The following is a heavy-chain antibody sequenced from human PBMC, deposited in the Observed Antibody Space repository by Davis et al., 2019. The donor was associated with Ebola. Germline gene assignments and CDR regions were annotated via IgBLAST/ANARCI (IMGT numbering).Heavy chain of an antibody. V-gene: IGHV3-23*01. Sequence: PGRSLRLSCAASGFTFSSYAMSWVRQAPGKGLEWVSAISGSGGRTYYADSVKGRFTISRDKSKNTLYLQMNSRRAEDTAVYYCAKEGAAYTYRYYFDYWGQGTLVTVSS. CDR1: GFTFSSYA. CDR3: AKEGAAYTYRYYFDY. D-gene: IGHD3-16*02. J-gene: IGHJ4*02. CDR2: ISGSGGRT.